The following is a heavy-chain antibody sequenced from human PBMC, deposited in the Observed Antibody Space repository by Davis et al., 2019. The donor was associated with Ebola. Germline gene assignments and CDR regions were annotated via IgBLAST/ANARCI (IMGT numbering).Heavy chain of an antibody. V-gene: IGHV3-15*01. CDR3: TTGQYSYARGY. CDR1: GFTFSNAW. D-gene: IGHD5-18*01. Sequence: GGSLRLSCAASGFTFSNAWMSWVRQAPGKGLEWVGRIKSKTDGGTTDYAAPVKGRFTISRDDSKNTLYLQMNSLKTEDTTVYYCTTGQYSYARGYWGQGTLVTVSS. J-gene: IGHJ4*02. CDR2: IKSKTDGGTT.